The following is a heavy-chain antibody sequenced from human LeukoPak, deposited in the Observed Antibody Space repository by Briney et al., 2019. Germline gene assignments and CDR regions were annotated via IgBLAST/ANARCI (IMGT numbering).Heavy chain of an antibody. CDR3: RGISATGFDF. D-gene: IGHD6-13*01. CDR2: ISYDGTND. J-gene: IGHJ4*02. CDR1: GFTFSTHT. Sequence: GGSLRLSCAASGFTFSTHTMHWVRQAPGKGLDWVAFISYDGTNDYYADSVKGRFTISRDNSKSTLYLQMNSLKAEDTAVYYCRGISATGFDFWGQGTLVTVSS. V-gene: IGHV3-30*04.